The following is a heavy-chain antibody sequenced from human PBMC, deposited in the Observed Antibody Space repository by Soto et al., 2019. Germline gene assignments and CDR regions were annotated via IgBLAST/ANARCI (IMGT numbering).Heavy chain of an antibody. J-gene: IGHJ4*02. V-gene: IGHV4-34*01. CDR2: IHHSGSI. Sequence: QVQLQQWGAGLLKPSETLSLTCAVYGGSLSGYYWTWIRRPPGKGLEWMGEIHHSGSINYNSSLKTRATISVDTSKNQFFLKLSSVYAADTAVYYCSRGGDAYKAGNYWGQGTLVTVSS. D-gene: IGHD1-1*01. CDR1: GGSLSGYY. CDR3: SRGGDAYKAGNY.